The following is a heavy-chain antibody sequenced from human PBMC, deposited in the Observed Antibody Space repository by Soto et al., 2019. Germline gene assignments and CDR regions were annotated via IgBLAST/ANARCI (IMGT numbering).Heavy chain of an antibody. CDR3: AKCRSQWLSSLHS. CDR1: GYTFSDYY. V-gene: IGHV1-2*02. J-gene: IGHJ4*02. CDR2: IKPSSGGK. Sequence: QEQLVQSGAEVKRPGDSVKVSCTASGYTFSDYYILWVRQAPGQGLEWLAWIKPSSGGKNYEEKFQDRVTVTSDTAISTTFLELSSLRSDDTAVYYCAKCRSQWLSSLHSWGQGTLITVSS. D-gene: IGHD6-19*01.